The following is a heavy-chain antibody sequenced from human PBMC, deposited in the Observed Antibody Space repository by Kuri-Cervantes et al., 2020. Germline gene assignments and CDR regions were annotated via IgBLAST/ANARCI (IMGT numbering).Heavy chain of an antibody. CDR3: ARGGHGSYWYPLDY. V-gene: IGHV4-34*01. D-gene: IGHD6-13*01. CDR1: GGSFNDYF. CDR2: IDHSGTT. Sequence: GSLRLSCAVYGGSFNDYFWTWIRQPPGKGLEWIGEIDHSGTTNYSPSLKSRVAISVDTSKRQFSLRSTSVTAADTAVYYCARGGHGSYWYPLDYWGQGTLVTVSS. J-gene: IGHJ4*02.